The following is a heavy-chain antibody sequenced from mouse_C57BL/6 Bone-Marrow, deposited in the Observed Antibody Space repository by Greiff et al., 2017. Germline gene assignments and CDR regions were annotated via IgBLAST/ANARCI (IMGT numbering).Heavy chain of an antibody. Sequence: VQLQQSGAELVRPGTSVKMSCKASGYTFTNYWIGWAKQRPGHGLEWIGDIYPGGGYTNYNEKFKGKATLTADKSSSTAYMQFSSLTSEDSAMYYCERYDTTVVAAWDWYFDVWGTGTTVTVSS. CDR3: ERYDTTVVAAWDWYFDV. J-gene: IGHJ1*03. D-gene: IGHD1-1*01. V-gene: IGHV1-63*01. CDR1: GYTFTNYW. CDR2: IYPGGGYT.